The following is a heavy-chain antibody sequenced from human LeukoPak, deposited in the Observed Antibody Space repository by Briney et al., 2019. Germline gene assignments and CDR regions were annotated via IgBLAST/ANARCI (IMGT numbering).Heavy chain of an antibody. D-gene: IGHD3-3*02. CDR3: ARGSIFDY. J-gene: IGHJ4*02. CDR1: GYSISSGYY. CDR2: MYHSGST. V-gene: IGHV4-38-2*02. Sequence: SETLSLTCTVSGYSISSGYYWTWIRQPPGKGLEWIGSMYHSGSTYSNPSLKRRFTISVDTSKHQFSLKLSSVTAADTAVYYCARGSIFDYWGQGTLVTVSS.